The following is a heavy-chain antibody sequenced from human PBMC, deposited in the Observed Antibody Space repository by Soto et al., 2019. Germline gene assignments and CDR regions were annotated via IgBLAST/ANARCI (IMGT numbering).Heavy chain of an antibody. CDR3: ARDRGSYALDY. V-gene: IGHV1-18*01. J-gene: IGHJ4*02. CDR2: ISANNGNT. CDR1: GYTFTSYG. Sequence: QVQLVQSGAEVKKPGASVKVSCKASGYTFTSYGISWVRQAPGQGLEWMGWISANNGNTNYAQKLQGRVTMTTDTSTGTAYMQLSSLRSDDTAVYYCARDRGSYALDYWGQGTLVTVSS. D-gene: IGHD1-26*01.